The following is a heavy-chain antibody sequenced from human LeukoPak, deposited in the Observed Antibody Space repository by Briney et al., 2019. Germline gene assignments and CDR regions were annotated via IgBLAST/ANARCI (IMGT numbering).Heavy chain of an antibody. CDR3: ARGAYFDY. V-gene: IGHV4-30-2*01. Sequence: SQTLSLTCAVSGGSISSGGYSWSWIRQPPGKGLEWIGYVYHSGSTYYNPSLKSRVTISVDRSKNQFSLKLSSVTAADTAVYYCARGAYFDYWGQGTLVTVSS. CDR2: VYHSGST. J-gene: IGHJ4*02. CDR1: GGSISSGGYS.